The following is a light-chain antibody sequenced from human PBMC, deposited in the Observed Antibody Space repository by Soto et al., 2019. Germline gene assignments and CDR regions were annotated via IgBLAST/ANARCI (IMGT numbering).Light chain of an antibody. CDR3: QSYDSSLSGSGV. V-gene: IGLV1-40*01. CDR2: GNS. J-gene: IGLJ3*02. Sequence: QAVLTQPPSVSGAPGQRVTISCTGSSSNLGAGYGVHWYQQLPGTAPKLLIYGNSNRPSGVPDRFSGSKSGTSASLAITGLQAEDEADYYCQSYDSSLSGSGVFGGGTKVTVL. CDR1: SSNLGAGYG.